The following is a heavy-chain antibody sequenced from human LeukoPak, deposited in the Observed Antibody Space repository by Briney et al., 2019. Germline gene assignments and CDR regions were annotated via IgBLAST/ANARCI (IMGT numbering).Heavy chain of an antibody. V-gene: IGHV4-59*08. Sequence: PSETLSLTCTVSGGSISSYYWSWIRQPPGKGLEWIGYIYYSGSTNYNPSLKSRVTISVDTSKNQFSLKLSSVTAADTAVYYCASEIAVAGTGELQHWGQGTLVTVSS. J-gene: IGHJ1*01. CDR3: ASEIAVAGTGELQH. D-gene: IGHD6-19*01. CDR1: GGSISSYY. CDR2: IYYSGST.